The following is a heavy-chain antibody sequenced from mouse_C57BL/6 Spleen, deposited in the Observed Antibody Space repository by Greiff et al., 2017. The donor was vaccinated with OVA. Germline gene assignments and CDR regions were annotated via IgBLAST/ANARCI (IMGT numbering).Heavy chain of an antibody. Sequence: VQLQQSGAELVKPGASVKLSCKASGYTFTSYWMQWVQQRPGQGLEWIGEIDPSDSYTNYNQKFKGKATLTVYTSSSTACMQLSSLTSEDSAVYYCARRIYYYGSSYDYYAMDYWGQGTSVTVSS. CDR3: ARRIYYYGSSYDYYAMDY. CDR1: GYTFTSYW. V-gene: IGHV1-50*01. J-gene: IGHJ4*01. D-gene: IGHD1-1*01. CDR2: IDPSDSYT.